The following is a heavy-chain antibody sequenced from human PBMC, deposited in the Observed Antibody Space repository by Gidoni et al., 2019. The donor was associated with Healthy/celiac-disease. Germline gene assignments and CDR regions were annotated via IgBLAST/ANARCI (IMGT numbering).Heavy chain of an antibody. D-gene: IGHD3-10*01. CDR3: ARGGERGVISYYYYYMDV. CDR1: GYTSTSYG. J-gene: IGHJ6*03. Sequence: QVQLVQSGAEVKKPGASVKVSCKASGYTSTSYGSSWLRQAPGHGLEWMGWISAYNGNTNYAQKLQGRVTMTTDTSTSTAYMELRSLRSDDTAVYYCARGGERGVISYYYYYMDVWGKGTTVTVSS. CDR2: ISAYNGNT. V-gene: IGHV1-18*04.